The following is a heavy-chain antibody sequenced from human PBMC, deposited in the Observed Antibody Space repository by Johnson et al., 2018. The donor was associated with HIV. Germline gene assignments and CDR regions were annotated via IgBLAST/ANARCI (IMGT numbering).Heavy chain of an antibody. D-gene: IGHD5-18*01. CDR3: ARGSRDTYDNEDVYLLQAFDG. CDR2: ISYDGSDK. CDR1: GFTFSSYG. Sequence: VQLVESGGGVVQSGRSLRLSCAASGFTFSSYGMHWVRQAPAKGLEWVAVISYDGSDKDYADSVKGRFTISRDSSKNTLYLQMNSLRIEDTAVYYCARGSRDTYDNEDVYLLQAFDGWGQGTVVTVSA. V-gene: IGHV3-30*04. J-gene: IGHJ3*01.